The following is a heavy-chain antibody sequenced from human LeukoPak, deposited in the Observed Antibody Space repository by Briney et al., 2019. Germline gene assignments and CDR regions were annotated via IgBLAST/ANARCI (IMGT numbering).Heavy chain of an antibody. D-gene: IGHD2-2*02. CDR1: GYSISSGYY. CDR3: ARDFPGYCSSTSCYS. CDR2: IYDSGST. V-gene: IGHV4-38-2*02. Sequence: SETLSLTCTVSGYSISSGYYWGWIRQPPGKGLEWIGSIYDSGSTYYNPSLKSRVNISVEKYKNQFSLKLSSVTAADTAVYYCARDFPGYCSSTSCYSWGQGTLVTVSS. J-gene: IGHJ4*02.